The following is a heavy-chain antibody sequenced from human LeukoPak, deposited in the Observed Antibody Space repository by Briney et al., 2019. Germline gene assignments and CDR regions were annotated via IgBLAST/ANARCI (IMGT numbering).Heavy chain of an antibody. J-gene: IGHJ4*02. CDR3: ARTRDDYTHADY. CDR1: GYTFTSYN. Sequence: AASVKVSCKASGYTFTSYNMHWVRQAPGQGLEWMGIINPSGGSTSYAQKFQGRVTMTRDTSTRTVYMELISLRSEDTAVYYCARTRDDYTHADYWGQGTLVTVSS. D-gene: IGHD5-24*01. V-gene: IGHV1-46*01. CDR2: INPSGGST.